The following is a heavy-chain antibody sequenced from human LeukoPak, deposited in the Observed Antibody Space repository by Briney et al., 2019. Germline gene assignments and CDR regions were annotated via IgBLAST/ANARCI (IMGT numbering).Heavy chain of an antibody. J-gene: IGHJ4*02. Sequence: GGSLRLSCAASGFTFSRHWMHWVRQAPGKGLEWVANVKQDGSEIFYVDSVKGRFTISRDNAKNSLYLQMNSLRAEDTAVYYCARGSEWEPLYYFDYWGQGNLVTVSS. CDR1: GFTFSRHW. D-gene: IGHD1-26*01. CDR2: VKQDGSEI. V-gene: IGHV3-7*04. CDR3: ARGSEWEPLYYFDY.